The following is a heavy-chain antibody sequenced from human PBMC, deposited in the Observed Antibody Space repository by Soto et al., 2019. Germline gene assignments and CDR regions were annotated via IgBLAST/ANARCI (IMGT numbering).Heavy chain of an antibody. D-gene: IGHD5-12*01. Sequence: PGGSLRLSCTASGFTFGDYAMSWFRQAPGKGLEWVGFIRSKAYGGPTEYAASVKGRFTISRDDSKSIAYLQMNSLKTEDTAVYYSTRDIYRYSGYDCSPIKYYSYYSGMDVWGQGTTVTVSS. J-gene: IGHJ6*02. CDR3: TRDIYRYSGYDCSPIKYYSYYSGMDV. CDR1: GFTFGDYA. CDR2: IRSKAYGGPT. V-gene: IGHV3-49*03.